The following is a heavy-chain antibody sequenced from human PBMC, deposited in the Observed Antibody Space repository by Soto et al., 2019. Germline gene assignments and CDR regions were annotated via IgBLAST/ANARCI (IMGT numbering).Heavy chain of an antibody. J-gene: IGHJ4*02. V-gene: IGHV4-31*03. D-gene: IGHD2-15*01. CDR1: GGSISSGGYY. Sequence: QVQLQESGPGLVKPSQTLSLTCTVSGGSISSGGYYWSWIRQHPGKGLELIGYIYYSGSTYYNPSLQSRVTISVDTSKNQFSLKLSSVSAADTAVYYCARATVVDFDYWGQGTLVTVSS. CDR2: IYYSGST. CDR3: ARATVVDFDY.